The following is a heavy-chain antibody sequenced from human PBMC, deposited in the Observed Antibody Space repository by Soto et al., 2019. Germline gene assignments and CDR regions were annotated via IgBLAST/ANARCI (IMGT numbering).Heavy chain of an antibody. D-gene: IGHD3-22*01. CDR1: GFIFSDSA. CDR3: SRTDYSDYSQSVRFDP. Sequence: EVLLVESGGGLVQPGRSLRLSCAASGFIFSDSAIHWVRQASGKGLEWVGRIRGKLHSHATSYAASLRGRFTISRDDSHNTAYLHIDNLRTEDSAVYYGSRTDYSDYSQSVRFDPWGQGTLVTVSS. J-gene: IGHJ5*02. V-gene: IGHV3-73*02. CDR2: IRGKLHSHAT.